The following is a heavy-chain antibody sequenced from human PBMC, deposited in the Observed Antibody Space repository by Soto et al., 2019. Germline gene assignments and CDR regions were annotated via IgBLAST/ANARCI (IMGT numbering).Heavy chain of an antibody. CDR1: GYTFTSYD. CDR2: MNPNSGNT. CDR3: ARVSRIPYYCSSTSCHLGVYNWFDP. V-gene: IGHV1-8*01. Sequence: ASVKVSCKASGYTFTSYDINWVRQATGQGLEWMGWMNPNSGNTGYAQKFQGRVTMTRNTSISTAYMELSSLRSEDTAVYYCARVSRIPYYCSSTSCHLGVYNWFDPWGQGTLVTVSS. J-gene: IGHJ5*02. D-gene: IGHD2-2*01.